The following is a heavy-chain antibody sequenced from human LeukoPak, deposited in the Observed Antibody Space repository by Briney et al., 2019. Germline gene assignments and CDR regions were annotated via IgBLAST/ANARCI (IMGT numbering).Heavy chain of an antibody. V-gene: IGHV1-69*04. CDR2: IIPILGVA. CDR3: ARDLIVVVPAANVVAFDI. D-gene: IGHD2-2*01. Sequence: ASVKVSCKASGGTFSSYAISWVRQAPGQGLEWMGRIIPILGVANYAQKFQGRVTITADKSTSTAYMELSSLRSEDTAVYYCARDLIVVVPAANVVAFDIWGQGTMVTVSS. J-gene: IGHJ3*02. CDR1: GGTFSSYA.